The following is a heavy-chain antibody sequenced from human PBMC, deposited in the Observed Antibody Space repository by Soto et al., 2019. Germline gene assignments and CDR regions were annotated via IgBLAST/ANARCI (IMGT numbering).Heavy chain of an antibody. V-gene: IGHV5-51*01. D-gene: IGHD2-2*01. J-gene: IGHJ5*02. Sequence: PGESLKISCNGSGYSFTIYWIGWVRQMPGKGLEWMGIIYPGDSDTRYSPSFQGQVTISADKSISTAYLQWSSLKASDTAMYYCARGGEGVVPAAMVGFDPWGQGTLVTVSS. CDR2: IYPGDSDT. CDR1: GYSFTIYW. CDR3: ARGGEGVVPAAMVGFDP.